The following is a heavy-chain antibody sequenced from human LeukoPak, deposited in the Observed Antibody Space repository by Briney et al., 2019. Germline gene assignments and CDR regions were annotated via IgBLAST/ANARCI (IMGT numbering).Heavy chain of an antibody. D-gene: IGHD6-13*01. CDR1: GFTFSSYA. J-gene: IGHJ4*02. Sequence: PGGSLRLSCAASGFTFSSYAMSWVRQAPGKGLEWVTAISDNGHSTDYADSVKGRFAISRDNSNNRLYLQMYGLRAEDTAVYFCAKARRAAPDFDYFDCWGQGTLLTVSS. CDR3: AKARRAAPDFDYFDC. CDR2: ISDNGHST. V-gene: IGHV3-23*01.